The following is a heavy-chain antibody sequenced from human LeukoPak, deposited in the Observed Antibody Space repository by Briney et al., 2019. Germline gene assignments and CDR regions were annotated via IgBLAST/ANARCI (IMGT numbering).Heavy chain of an antibody. V-gene: IGHV4-34*01. J-gene: IGHJ4*02. D-gene: IGHD3-3*01. CDR1: GGSFSGYY. CDR3: ARRYDFWSGSPPPLDY. Sequence: SETLSLTCAVFGGSFSGYYWNWIRQPPGKGLEWIGQINPSRNTNYNPSLKSRVTISVDTSKKQFSLKLSSVTAADTAVYYCARRYDFWSGSPPPLDYWGQGTLVTVSS. CDR2: INPSRNT.